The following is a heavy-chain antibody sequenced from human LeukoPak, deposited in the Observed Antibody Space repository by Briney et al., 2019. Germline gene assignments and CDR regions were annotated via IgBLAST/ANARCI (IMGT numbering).Heavy chain of an antibody. D-gene: IGHD3-16*01. Sequence: GGSLRLSCITSGITFSNYWMHWIRQAPGKGLVWVSSLFRDGSNTRYADSVKGRFTISRDNSNSRHYLQMNSLRAEDTAVYFCAKGGHFSHFDYWGQGTPVTVSS. J-gene: IGHJ4*02. CDR3: AKGGHFSHFDY. V-gene: IGHV3-74*01. CDR2: LFRDGSNT. CDR1: GITFSNYW.